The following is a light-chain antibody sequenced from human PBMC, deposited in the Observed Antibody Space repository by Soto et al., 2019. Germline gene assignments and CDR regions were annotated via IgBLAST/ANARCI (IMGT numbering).Light chain of an antibody. J-gene: IGLJ2*01. CDR2: SNN. CDR3: AAWDDSLNAVV. Sequence: QSVLTQPPSASGTPGQRVTISCSGSSSNIGSNTVNCYQQLPGTAPKLLIYSNNQRPSGVPDRFSGSKSGTSASLAISGLQSEDEADYYCAAWDDSLNAVVFGGVTKLTVL. CDR1: SSNIGSNT. V-gene: IGLV1-44*01.